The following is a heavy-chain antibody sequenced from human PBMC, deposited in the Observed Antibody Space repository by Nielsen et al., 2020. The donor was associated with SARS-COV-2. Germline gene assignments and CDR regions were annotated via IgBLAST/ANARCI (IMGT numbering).Heavy chain of an antibody. CDR2: INPSGGST. CDR1: GYTFTSYY. CDR3: ARSPGNGGVVVPAYYMDV. V-gene: IGHV1-46*01. Sequence: ASVKVSCKASGYTFTSYYMHWVRQAPGQGLEWMGIINPSGGSTSYAQKFQGRVTMTRDTSTSTVYMELSSLRSEDTAVYYCARSPGNGGVVVPAYYMDVWGKGTTVTVSS. J-gene: IGHJ6*03. D-gene: IGHD2-2*01.